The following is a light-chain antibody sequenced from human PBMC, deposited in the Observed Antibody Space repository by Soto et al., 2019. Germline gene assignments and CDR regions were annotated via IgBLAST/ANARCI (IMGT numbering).Light chain of an antibody. CDR3: QQYNSYPFT. Sequence: DIQMTQSPSTLSASVGDRVTITCRASQSISSWLAWYQQKPGKAPKLLIYKASNLEGGVPSRFSGSGSGTEFTLTISSLQPDDFATYYCQQYNSYPFTFGPGTKVDIK. CDR2: KAS. CDR1: QSISSW. V-gene: IGKV1-5*03. J-gene: IGKJ3*01.